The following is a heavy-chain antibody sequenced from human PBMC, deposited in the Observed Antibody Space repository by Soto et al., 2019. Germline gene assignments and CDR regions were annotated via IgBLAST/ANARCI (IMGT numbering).Heavy chain of an antibody. D-gene: IGHD4-17*01. J-gene: IGHJ5*01. CDR1: GGSISSSSYY. Sequence: SETLSLTCTVSGGSISSSSYYWGWIRQPPEKGLEWIGSIYYSGSTYYNPSLKSRVTISVDTSKNKFSLKLSSVTAADTAVYYCARDRGYGDHGDWFESRGQRSLVTVSS. CDR3: ARDRGYGDHGDWFES. CDR2: IYYSGST. V-gene: IGHV4-39*02.